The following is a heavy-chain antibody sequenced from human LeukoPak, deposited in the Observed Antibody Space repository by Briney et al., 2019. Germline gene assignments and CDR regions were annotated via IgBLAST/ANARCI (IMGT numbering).Heavy chain of an antibody. CDR3: AVYVFWRGPKDY. V-gene: IGHV4-34*01. Sequence: SETLSLTCAVYGGSFSGYYWSWIRQPPGKGLEWIGEINHSGSTNYNPSLKSRVTISVDTSKNQFSLKLSSVTAADTAVYYCAVYVFWRGPKDYGGQEPLFTVPS. D-gene: IGHD3-3*01. CDR2: INHSGST. CDR1: GGSFSGYY. J-gene: IGHJ4*02.